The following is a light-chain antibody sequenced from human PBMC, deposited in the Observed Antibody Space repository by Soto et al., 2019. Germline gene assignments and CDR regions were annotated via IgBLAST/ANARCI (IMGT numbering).Light chain of an antibody. J-gene: IGKJ1*01. CDR2: KTS. CDR1: QSISIW. Sequence: DIHMTQSPSTLSASVGDRVTITCRASQSISIWLAGYQQKPGKAPNLLIYKTSSLETGVPSRFSGSGSGTEFTLTISSLQADDFATYYCQHWNDYSWTFGQGTKVEVK. CDR3: QHWNDYSWT. V-gene: IGKV1-5*03.